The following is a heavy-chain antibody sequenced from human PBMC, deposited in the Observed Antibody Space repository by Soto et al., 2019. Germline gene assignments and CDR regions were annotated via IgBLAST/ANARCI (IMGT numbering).Heavy chain of an antibody. CDR3: AKDDFTDRGDDYFDY. J-gene: IGHJ4*02. CDR2: INADSV. Sequence: ASVKVSCKASGYTFTSYSMHWVRQAPGQRLEWMGWINADSVKGRLSISRDNSKNTLYLQLNSLRFEDTAVYYCAKDDFTDRGDDYFDYWGPGTLVTVSS. V-gene: IGHV1-3*01. CDR1: GYTFTSYS. D-gene: IGHD2-21*02.